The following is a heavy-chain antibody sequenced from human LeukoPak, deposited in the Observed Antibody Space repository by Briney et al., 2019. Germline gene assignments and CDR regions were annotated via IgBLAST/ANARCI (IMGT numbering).Heavy chain of an antibody. J-gene: IGHJ4*02. CDR2: ISSSSSYI. V-gene: IGHV3-21*01. CDR1: GFTFSSYS. D-gene: IGHD1-26*01. Sequence: PGGSLRLSCAASGFTFSSYSMNWVRQAPGKGLEWVSSISSSSSYIYYADSVKGRFTISRDNSKNTLYLQMNSLGAEDTAVYYCAKVFFSGSYYAASDYWGQGTLVTVSS. CDR3: AKVFFSGSYYAASDY.